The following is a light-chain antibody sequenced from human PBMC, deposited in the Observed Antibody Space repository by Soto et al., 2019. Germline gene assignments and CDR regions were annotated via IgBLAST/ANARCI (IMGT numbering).Light chain of an antibody. CDR1: QSVSSN. J-gene: IGKJ5*01. CDR3: QQYNNWPPIT. CDR2: GAS. V-gene: IGKV3D-15*01. Sequence: EVVMTQSPATLSVSPGDKVTLSCRASQSVSSNLAWYQQKPGQAPRLLIYGASTRATGIPARFSGSGSGTDFTLTISSLEPEDFAVYYCQQYNNWPPITFGQGTRLEIK.